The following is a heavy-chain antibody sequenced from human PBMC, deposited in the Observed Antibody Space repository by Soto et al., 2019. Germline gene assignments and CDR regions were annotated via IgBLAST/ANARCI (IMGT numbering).Heavy chain of an antibody. Sequence: ASVKVSCRASGGTFSSYAISWVRQAPGQGLEWMGGIIPIFGTANYAQKFQGRVMITADESTSTAYMELSSLRSEDTAVYYCARDIGYYYGSGSYNNYYGMDVWGQGTTVTVSS. D-gene: IGHD3-10*01. J-gene: IGHJ6*02. CDR2: IIPIFGTA. V-gene: IGHV1-69*13. CDR1: GGTFSSYA. CDR3: ARDIGYYYGSGSYNNYYGMDV.